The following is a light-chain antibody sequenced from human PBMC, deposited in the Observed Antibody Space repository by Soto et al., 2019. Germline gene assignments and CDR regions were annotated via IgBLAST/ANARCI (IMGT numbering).Light chain of an antibody. J-gene: IGKJ1*01. CDR2: GAS. V-gene: IGKV3-20*01. CDR3: QHYGSSRT. Sequence: EIVLTQSPGPLSLSPGERATLSCRATQSVASGYFAWYQQKPGQAPRLLIYGASTRATGIPDRFSGSGSGTDFTLTISRLEPEDFAVYYCQHYGSSRTFGQGTKVEIK. CDR1: QSVASGY.